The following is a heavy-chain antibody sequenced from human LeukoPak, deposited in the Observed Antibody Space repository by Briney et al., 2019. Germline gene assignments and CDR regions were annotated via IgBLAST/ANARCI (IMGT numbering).Heavy chain of an antibody. CDR3: ARDEYDYVWGS. V-gene: IGHV3-11*01. Sequence: PGGSLRLSCAAFGFTFSDHYMTWIRQAPGKGLEWVSYISGSGTIIYYGDSVKGRFTISRDNAKNSLYLQMNSLRAEDTAVYYCARDEYDYVWGSWGQGTMVTVSS. CDR2: ISGSGTII. J-gene: IGHJ3*01. D-gene: IGHD3-16*01. CDR1: GFTFSDHY.